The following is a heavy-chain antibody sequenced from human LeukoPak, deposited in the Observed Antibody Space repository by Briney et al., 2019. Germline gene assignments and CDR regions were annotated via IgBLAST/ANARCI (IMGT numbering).Heavy chain of an antibody. Sequence: SETLSLTCTVSGVSISSNSYYWGWIRQPPGKGLEWVGSSYYSRSTYYDPSLKCRLTISVDTSKNQFSLKLRLVTASVTAVYFCARQGYHDAFAIWGQGTLVTVSS. D-gene: IGHD3-16*02. V-gene: IGHV4-39*01. CDR3: ARQGYHDAFAI. J-gene: IGHJ3*02. CDR2: SYYSRST. CDR1: GVSISSNSYY.